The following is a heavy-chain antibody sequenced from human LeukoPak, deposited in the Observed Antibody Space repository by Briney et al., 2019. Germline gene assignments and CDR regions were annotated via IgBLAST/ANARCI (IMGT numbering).Heavy chain of an antibody. CDR1: GFTFSTYG. CDR2: IRYDGSNK. V-gene: IGHV3-30*02. D-gene: IGHD6-19*01. CDR3: AKEGYSSGWYEDY. J-gene: IGHJ4*02. Sequence: HPGESLKISCAAAGFTFSTYGIHWVRQAPGMGLEWVAFIRYDGSNKYYADSVKGRFTISRDNFMNTVYLQMNSLRPEDTAVYYCAKEGYSSGWYEDYWGQGTLVTVSS.